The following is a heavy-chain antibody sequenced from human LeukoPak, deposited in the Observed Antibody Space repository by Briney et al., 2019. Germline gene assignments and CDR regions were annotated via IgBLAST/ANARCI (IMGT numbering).Heavy chain of an antibody. CDR1: GGSFSSGDHY. D-gene: IGHD5-24*01. CDR3: ARATDGYPGYFDY. V-gene: IGHV4-30-4*01. Sequence: SETLSLTCTVSGGSFSSGDHYWSWVRQSPGMGLEWIGYIYWSGTTYYNPSLKGRVTISQDASKRQVSLKVRSVSAADTALYYCARATDGYPGYFDYWGQGTLVTVSS. J-gene: IGHJ4*02. CDR2: IYWSGTT.